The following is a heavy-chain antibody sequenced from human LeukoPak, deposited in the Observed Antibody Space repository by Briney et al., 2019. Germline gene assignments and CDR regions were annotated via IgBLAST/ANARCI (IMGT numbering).Heavy chain of an antibody. Sequence: GRSLRLSCAASGFTFSSYSMNWVRQAPGKGLEWVSSISSSSSYIYYADSVKGRFTISRDNAKNSLYLQMNSLRAEDTAVYYCARVGEANGGFDYWGQGTLVTVSS. J-gene: IGHJ4*02. V-gene: IGHV3-21*01. CDR3: ARVGEANGGFDY. CDR1: GFTFSSYS. CDR2: ISSSSSYI. D-gene: IGHD4-17*01.